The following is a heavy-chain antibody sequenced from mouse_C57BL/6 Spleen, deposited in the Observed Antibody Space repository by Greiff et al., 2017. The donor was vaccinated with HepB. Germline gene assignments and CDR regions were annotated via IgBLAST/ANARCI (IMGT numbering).Heavy chain of an antibody. J-gene: IGHJ4*01. CDR3: ARGGNYYGSSYDAMDY. CDR2: ISYSGST. Sequence: EVKLVESGPGMVKPSQSLSLTCTVTGYSITSGYDWHWIRHFPGNKLEWMGYISYSGSTNYNPSLKSRISITHDTSKNHFFLKLNSVTTEDTATYYCARGGNYYGSSYDAMDYWGQGTSVTVSS. CDR1: GYSITSGYD. D-gene: IGHD1-1*01. V-gene: IGHV3-1*01.